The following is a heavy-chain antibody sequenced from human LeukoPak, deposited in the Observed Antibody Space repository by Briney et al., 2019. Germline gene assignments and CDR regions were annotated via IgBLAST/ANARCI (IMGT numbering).Heavy chain of an antibody. J-gene: IGHJ4*02. CDR3: ARDPLGSVVIAHFDY. D-gene: IGHD3-22*01. V-gene: IGHV3-48*04. Sequence: PGGSLRLSCAASGFTFSSYSMNWVRQAPGKGLEWVSYISSSSSTIYYADSVKGRFTISRDNAKNSLYLQMNSLRAEDTAVYYCARDPLGSVVIAHFDYWGQGTLVTVSS. CDR2: ISSSSSTI. CDR1: GFTFSSYS.